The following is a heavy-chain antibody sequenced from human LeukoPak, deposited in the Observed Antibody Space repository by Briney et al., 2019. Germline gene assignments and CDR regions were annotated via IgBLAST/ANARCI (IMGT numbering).Heavy chain of an antibody. Sequence: SETLSLTCTVSGGSISCGDYYWSWIRQPPGKGLKWIGYIFYSGNTYYNPSLKSRVTISVDRSKNQFSLKLSSVTAADTAVYYCASGYYYDSSGYYFLNWGQGTLVTVSS. J-gene: IGHJ4*02. CDR2: IFYSGNT. CDR3: ASGYYYDSSGYYFLN. CDR1: GGSISCGDYY. V-gene: IGHV4-30-4*01. D-gene: IGHD3-22*01.